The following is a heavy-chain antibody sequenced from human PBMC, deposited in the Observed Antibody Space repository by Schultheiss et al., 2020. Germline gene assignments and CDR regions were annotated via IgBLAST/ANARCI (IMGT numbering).Heavy chain of an antibody. CDR1: GGSIRSDY. D-gene: IGHD6-19*01. CDR2: IYYSGST. Sequence: SETLSLTCTVSGGSIRSDYWSWIRQHPGKGLEWIGYIYYSGSTYYNPSLKSRVTISVDTSKNQFSLKLSSVTAADTAVYYCARATVAGNDYWGQGTLVTVSS. J-gene: IGHJ4*02. V-gene: IGHV4-59*08. CDR3: ARATVAGNDY.